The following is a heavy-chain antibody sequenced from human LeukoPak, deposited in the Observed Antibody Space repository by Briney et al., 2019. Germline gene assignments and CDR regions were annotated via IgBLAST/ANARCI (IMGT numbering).Heavy chain of an antibody. Sequence: SETLSLTCTVSGGSISFYYWGWIRQPPGKRLEWIGYIFTSGSTSYNPSLKSRVTISVDTFKNQVSLKLSSVTAADTAVFYCARSYYYYFMDVWGQGTTVTVSS. CDR1: GGSISFYY. V-gene: IGHV4-4*09. CDR2: IFTSGST. J-gene: IGHJ6*03. CDR3: ARSYYYYFMDV.